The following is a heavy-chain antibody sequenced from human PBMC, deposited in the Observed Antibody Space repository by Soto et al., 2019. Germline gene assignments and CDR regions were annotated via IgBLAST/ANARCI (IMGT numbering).Heavy chain of an antibody. Sequence: ASVKVSCKASGYTFTSYGISWVRQAPGQGLEWMGWISAYNGNTNYAQKLQGRVTMTTDTSTSTAYMELRSLRSDDTAVYYCARDYRIGYCSSTSCTPNVLQNWFDPWGQGTLVTVSS. CDR2: ISAYNGNT. J-gene: IGHJ5*02. CDR1: GYTFTSYG. D-gene: IGHD2-2*01. V-gene: IGHV1-18*01. CDR3: ARDYRIGYCSSTSCTPNVLQNWFDP.